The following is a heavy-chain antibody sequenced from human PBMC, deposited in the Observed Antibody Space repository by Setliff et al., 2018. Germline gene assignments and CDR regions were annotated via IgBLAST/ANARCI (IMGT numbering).Heavy chain of an antibody. V-gene: IGHV3-7*01. CDR3: ARDRGGGLYAS. J-gene: IGHJ5*02. CDR1: GFSFSIFW. Sequence: GGDLRLSCAGSGFSFSIFWMSWVRQAPGKGLEWVATIKQDGSEKFYVDSVKGRFTISRDNAKNSLYLQMDSLRVEDTAMYFCARDRGGGLYASWGRGTLVTVSS. CDR2: IKQDGSEK. D-gene: IGHD2-2*01.